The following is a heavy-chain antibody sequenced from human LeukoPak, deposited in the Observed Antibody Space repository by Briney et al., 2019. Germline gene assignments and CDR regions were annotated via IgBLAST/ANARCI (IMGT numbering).Heavy chain of an antibody. CDR3: AHSGSRYFDWPHAGSDYFDY. V-gene: IGHV2-5*08. J-gene: IGHJ4*02. CDR1: GFTFSSYEMN. Sequence: LRLSCAASGFTFSSYEMNWVRQPPGKALEWLALIYWDDDKRYSPSLKSRLTITKDTSKNQVVLTMTNMDPVDTATYYCAHSGSRYFDWPHAGSDYFDYWGQGTLVTVSS. D-gene: IGHD3-9*01. CDR2: IYWDDDK.